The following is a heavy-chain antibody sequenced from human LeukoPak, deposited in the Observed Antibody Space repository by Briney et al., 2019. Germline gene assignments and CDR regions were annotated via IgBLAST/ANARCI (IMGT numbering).Heavy chain of an antibody. CDR2: IIPIFGTA. V-gene: IGHV1-69*05. Sequence: ASVKVSCEASGGTFSSCAISWVRQAPGQGLEWMGGIIPIFGTANYAQKFQGRVTITTDESTSTAYMELSSLRSEDTAVYYCARGSLIVVVPAAINFDYYYMDVWGKGTTVTVSS. CDR1: GGTFSSCA. D-gene: IGHD2-2*02. CDR3: ARGSLIVVVPAAINFDYYYMDV. J-gene: IGHJ6*03.